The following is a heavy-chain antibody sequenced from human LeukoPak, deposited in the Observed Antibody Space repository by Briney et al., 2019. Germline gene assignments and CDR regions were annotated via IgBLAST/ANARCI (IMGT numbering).Heavy chain of an antibody. D-gene: IGHD3-3*01. CDR2: INHSGST. J-gene: IGHJ4*02. CDR3: ASTLYDFWSGYYSPYFDY. Sequence: SETLSLTCAVYGGSFSGYYWSWIRQPPGKGLEWIGEINHSGSTNHNPSLKSRVTISVDTSKNQFSLKLSSVTAADTAVYYCASTLYDFWSGYYSPYFDYWGQGTLVTVSS. CDR1: GGSFSGYY. V-gene: IGHV4-34*01.